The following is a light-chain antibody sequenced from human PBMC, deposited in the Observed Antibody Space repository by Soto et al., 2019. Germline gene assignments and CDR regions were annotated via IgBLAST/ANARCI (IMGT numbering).Light chain of an antibody. CDR3: QRYDGY. CDR2: DAS. J-gene: IGKJ2*01. CDR1: QSISSW. Sequence: DIQMTQSPSTLSASVGDRVTITCRASQSISSWLAWYQQKPGKAPKLLIYDASSLESGVPSRFSGSGSGTEFTLTISSLQPDDFATYYCQRYDGYFGQGTKLEIK. V-gene: IGKV1-5*01.